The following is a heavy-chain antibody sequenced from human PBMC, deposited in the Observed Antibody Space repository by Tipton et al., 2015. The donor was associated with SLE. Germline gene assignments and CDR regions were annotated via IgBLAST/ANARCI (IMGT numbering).Heavy chain of an antibody. Sequence: TLSLTCTVSGGSISGSSYYWGWIRQPPGKGLEWIASIYYSGSPYFNPSLKSRVTISVDTSKNQLSLNLRSVTAADTALYFCARGVAYYYDSGAFDIWGQGTVVTVSS. CDR2: IYYSGSP. CDR3: ARGVAYYYDSGAFDI. D-gene: IGHD3-22*01. CDR1: GGSISGSSYY. J-gene: IGHJ3*02. V-gene: IGHV4-39*01.